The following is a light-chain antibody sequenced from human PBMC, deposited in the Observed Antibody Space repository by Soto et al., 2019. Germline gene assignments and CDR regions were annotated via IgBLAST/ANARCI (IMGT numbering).Light chain of an antibody. CDR1: QSVSTN. J-gene: IGKJ4*01. V-gene: IGKV3-15*01. Sequence: EIVMTQPPATLSVSPGERATLSCRASQSVSTNLAWYKQKPGQSPRLLIYAASTRATGVPARFSGSGSGTEFTLTISSLQSEDFAVYYCQQYNDWPPLTFGGGTKVDIK. CDR3: QQYNDWPPLT. CDR2: AAS.